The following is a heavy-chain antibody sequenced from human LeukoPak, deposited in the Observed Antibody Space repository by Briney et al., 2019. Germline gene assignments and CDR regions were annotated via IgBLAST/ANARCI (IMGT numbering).Heavy chain of an antibody. D-gene: IGHD1-26*01. CDR2: IHHSGSA. CDR3: VRDRGEFSYSHDY. V-gene: IGHV4-4*02. J-gene: IGHJ4*02. CDR1: GASISSNW. Sequence: PSETLSLTCAVSGASISSNWWNWVRQPPGKGLECIGEIHHSGSANYNLSLKSRVTISLDTSENHFSLRLSSVTAADTAVYYCVRDRGEFSYSHDYWGQGTLVTVSS.